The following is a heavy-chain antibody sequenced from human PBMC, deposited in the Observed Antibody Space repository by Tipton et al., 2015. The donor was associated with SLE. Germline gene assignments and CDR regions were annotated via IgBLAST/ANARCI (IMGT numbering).Heavy chain of an antibody. D-gene: IGHD6-6*01. Sequence: TLSLTCTVSGDSISGANYFWNWIRQPAGKGLEWIGHIYTSRITNYNPSLKSRVTISADTSKNQFSLKLNSVTAADTAVYYCARGGPSSKWLDPWGRGTQVTVSS. CDR1: GDSISGANYF. V-gene: IGHV4-61*09. CDR2: IYTSRIT. CDR3: ARGGPSSKWLDP. J-gene: IGHJ5*02.